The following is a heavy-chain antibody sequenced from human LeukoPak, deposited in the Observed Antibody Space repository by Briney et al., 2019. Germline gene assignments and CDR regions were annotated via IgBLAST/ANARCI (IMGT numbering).Heavy chain of an antibody. CDR3: AKAWVTYYDILTALGY. Sequence: PGGSLRLSCAASGFTFSSYGMHWVRQAPGKGLEWVAFIRYDGSNKYYADSVKGRFTISRDNSKNTLYLQMNSLRAEDTAVYYCAKAWVTYYDILTALGYWGQGTLVTVSS. V-gene: IGHV3-30*02. J-gene: IGHJ4*02. D-gene: IGHD3-9*01. CDR2: IRYDGSNK. CDR1: GFTFSSYG.